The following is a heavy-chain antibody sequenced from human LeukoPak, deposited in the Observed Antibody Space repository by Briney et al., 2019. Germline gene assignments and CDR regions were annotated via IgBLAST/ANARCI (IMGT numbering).Heavy chain of an antibody. CDR1: AFTFSSYE. CDR2: ISSSGSTI. V-gene: IGHV3-48*03. J-gene: IGHJ4*02. CDR3: ARAPGGSYGPTTDFDY. Sequence: GGSLRLSCAASAFTFSSYEMNWVRQAPGKGLEWVSYISSSGSTIYYADSVKGRFTISRDNAKNSLYLQMNSLIAEDTAVYYCARAPGGSYGPTTDFDYWGQGTLVTVSS. D-gene: IGHD1-26*01.